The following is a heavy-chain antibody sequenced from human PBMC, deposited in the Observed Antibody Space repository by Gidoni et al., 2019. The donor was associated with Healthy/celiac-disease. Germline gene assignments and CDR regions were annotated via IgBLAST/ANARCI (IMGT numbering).Heavy chain of an antibody. CDR2: IYPGDSGT. J-gene: IGHJ6*03. V-gene: IGHV5-51*01. CDR3: ARHEEVVGATINYYYMDV. Sequence: EVQLVQSGAEVKTPGESLKISCKGSGYSFTSYWIGWVRQMPGKGLEWMGIIYPGDSGTRYSPSFQGQVTISADKSISTAYLQWSSLKASDTAMYYCARHEEVVGATINYYYMDVWGKGTTVTVSS. D-gene: IGHD1-26*01. CDR1: GYSFTSYW.